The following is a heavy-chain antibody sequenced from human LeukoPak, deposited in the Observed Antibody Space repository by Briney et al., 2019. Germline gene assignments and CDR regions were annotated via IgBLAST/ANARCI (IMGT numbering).Heavy chain of an antibody. CDR1: RYTFTVYY. V-gene: IGHV1-2*02. J-gene: IGHJ5*02. CDR2: INPNSGGT. CDR3: ASGWRYWSDP. Sequence: ASVSVSSTPSRYTFTVYYMHWVRQAPGQGLEGMGWINPNSGGTNYAQKFQGRVTMTRDTSISTAYMELSRLRSDDTAVYYCASGWRYWSDPWGQGTLVTVSS. D-gene: IGHD2-15*01.